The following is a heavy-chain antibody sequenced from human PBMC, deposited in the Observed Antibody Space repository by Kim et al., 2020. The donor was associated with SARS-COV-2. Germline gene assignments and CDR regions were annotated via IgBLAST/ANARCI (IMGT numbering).Heavy chain of an antibody. D-gene: IGHD3-22*01. V-gene: IGHV4-59*08. CDR1: GGSISSYY. J-gene: IGHJ3*02. CDR3: ARRYYDSSGYLGDI. Sequence: SETLSLTCTVSGGSISSYYWSWIRQPPGKGLEWIGYIYYSGSTNYNPSLKSRVTISVDTSKNQFSLKLSSVTAADTAVYYCARRYYDSSGYLGDIWGQGT. CDR2: IYYSGST.